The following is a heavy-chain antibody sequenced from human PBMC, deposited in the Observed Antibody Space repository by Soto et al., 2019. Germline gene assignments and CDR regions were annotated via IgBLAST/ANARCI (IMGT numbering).Heavy chain of an antibody. J-gene: IGHJ6*02. CDR1: GDSISSHY. D-gene: IGHD3-3*01. Sequence: SETLSLTCTVSGDSISSHYWSWIRQPPGKGLEWIGYTHHSGSTNYNPSLKSRVTISVDMSKNQFSLKLSSVTAADTAAYYCARTYYDFWSGRYYCYGMDVWGQGTTVTVSS. CDR3: ARTYYDFWSGRYYCYGMDV. V-gene: IGHV4-59*08. CDR2: THHSGST.